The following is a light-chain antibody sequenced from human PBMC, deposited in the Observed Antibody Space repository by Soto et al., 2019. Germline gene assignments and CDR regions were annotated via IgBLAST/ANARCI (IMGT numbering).Light chain of an antibody. J-gene: IGKJ1*01. CDR3: QQYGSSSWT. Sequence: EIVLTQSPGTLSLSPGERATLSCRASQSVSSNYLAWYQQKPGQAPRLLIYGASSRATGIPDRFSGSGSGTEFTLTISRLEPEDFAVYYCQQYGSSSWTFGQGTKVEIK. CDR2: GAS. V-gene: IGKV3-20*01. CDR1: QSVSSNY.